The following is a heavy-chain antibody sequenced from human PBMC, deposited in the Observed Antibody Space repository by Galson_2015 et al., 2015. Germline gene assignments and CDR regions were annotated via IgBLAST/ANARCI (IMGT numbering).Heavy chain of an antibody. Sequence: SLRLSCAASGFTFSNYAMSWVRQTPGKGLEWVSAISGSGGSTFYADSVKGRFTISRDNSKNTLFLQMNSLRADDTAVYYCATSRFGELSWAYDVWGQGTTVTVSS. D-gene: IGHD3-10*01. J-gene: IGHJ6*02. CDR2: ISGSGGST. V-gene: IGHV3-23*01. CDR3: ATSRFGELSWAYDV. CDR1: GFTFSNYA.